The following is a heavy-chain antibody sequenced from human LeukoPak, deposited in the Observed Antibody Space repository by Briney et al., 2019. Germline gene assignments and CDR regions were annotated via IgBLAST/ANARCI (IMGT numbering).Heavy chain of an antibody. Sequence: PSETLSLTCTVSGASIGGYSWSWVLQTPGKRLEWIAYMFSSGTTKYSPSLKSRVTISLDTSKSQVSLNLRTVTAADTAMYYCARGRDNLDYWGQGIHVTVSS. CDR1: GASIGGYS. CDR3: ARGRDNLDY. J-gene: IGHJ4*02. D-gene: IGHD5-24*01. V-gene: IGHV4-59*01. CDR2: MFSSGTT.